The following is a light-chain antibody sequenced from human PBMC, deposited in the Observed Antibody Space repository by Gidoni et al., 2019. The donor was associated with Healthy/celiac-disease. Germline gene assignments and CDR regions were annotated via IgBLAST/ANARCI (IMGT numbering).Light chain of an antibody. CDR1: QIVSSN. V-gene: IGKV3-15*01. CDR3: QQYNNLVT. Sequence: EVVMTQSPATLSVSPGKRATISCRASQIVSSNLACYQQKPGQALRLLIYGASSRATGVPAKFSGSGSGTEFTLTISSLQSEDSAVYYCQQYNNLVTFGQGTQLEIK. CDR2: GAS. J-gene: IGKJ5*01.